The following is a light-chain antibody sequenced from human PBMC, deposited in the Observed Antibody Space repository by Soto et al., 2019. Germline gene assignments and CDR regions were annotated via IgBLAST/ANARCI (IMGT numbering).Light chain of an antibody. CDR2: AAS. CDR1: QSVGGDS. Sequence: EIVLTQSPGTLSLSPGERAALSCRASQSVGGDSLAWYQQKPGQAPRLLIYAASSRATGIPDRFSGSGYGTDFTPTISGPEAEDLGVYYCQQYRNSWSFGKGNKGEIK. J-gene: IGKJ1*01. V-gene: IGKV3-20*01. CDR3: QQYRNSWS.